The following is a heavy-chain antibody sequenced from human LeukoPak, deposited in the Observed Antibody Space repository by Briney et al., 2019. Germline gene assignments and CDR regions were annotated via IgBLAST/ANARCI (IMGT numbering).Heavy chain of an antibody. CDR3: ARRATFDYGDYGSFDP. V-gene: IGHV5-51*01. J-gene: IGHJ5*02. CDR2: IYPGDSDT. D-gene: IGHD4-17*01. CDR1: GYSFTSYW. Sequence: GESLKISCKGSGYSFTSYWIGWVRQMPGKGLEWMGIIYPGDSDTRYSPSFQGQVTISADKSISTAYLRWSSLKASDTAMYYCARRATFDYGDYGSFDPWGQGTLVTVSS.